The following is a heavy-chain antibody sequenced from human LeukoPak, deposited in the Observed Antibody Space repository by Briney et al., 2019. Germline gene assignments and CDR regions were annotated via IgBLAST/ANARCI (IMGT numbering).Heavy chain of an antibody. CDR2: IISSSSTI. J-gene: IGHJ6*03. D-gene: IGHD3-3*01. CDR3: ERHYRSFFGVVASFMDV. CDR1: VFTFSSYS. V-gene: IGHV3-48*01. Sequence: GGSLRLSCAASVFTFSSYSVNWVRQSPGGGREGVSYIISSSSTIYYADSVKGRLTISRDNSTNSMYLKMNSLRAADTAVYYCERHYRSFFGVVASFMDVWGKGTSVTASS.